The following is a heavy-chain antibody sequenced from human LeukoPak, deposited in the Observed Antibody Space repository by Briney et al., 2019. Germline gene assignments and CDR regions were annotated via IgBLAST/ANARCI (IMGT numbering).Heavy chain of an antibody. V-gene: IGHV3-23*01. CDR3: VKYGADV. J-gene: IGHJ6*02. CDR1: GFTFNSYS. D-gene: IGHD3-10*01. CDR2: ISGSDGST. Sequence: GGSLRLSCAASGFTFNSYSMNWVRQAPGKGLEWVSAISGSDGSTYYADSVKGRFTISRDNSKNTLYLQMNSLRAEDTAVYYCVKYGADVWGQGTTVTVSS.